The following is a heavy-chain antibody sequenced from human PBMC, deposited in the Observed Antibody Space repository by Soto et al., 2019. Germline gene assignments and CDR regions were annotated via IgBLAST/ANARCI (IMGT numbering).Heavy chain of an antibody. J-gene: IGHJ6*02. CDR2: INAGNGNT. D-gene: IGHD6-19*01. Sequence: QVQLVQSGAEVKKPGASVKVSCKASGYTFTSYAMHWVRQAPGQRLEWMGWINAGNGNTKYSQKFQGRVTITRDTSESTAYMELSSLRSEDTAVYYCATGGAAVAGYYYGMDVWGQGTTVTVSS. CDR1: GYTFTSYA. V-gene: IGHV1-3*01. CDR3: ATGGAAVAGYYYGMDV.